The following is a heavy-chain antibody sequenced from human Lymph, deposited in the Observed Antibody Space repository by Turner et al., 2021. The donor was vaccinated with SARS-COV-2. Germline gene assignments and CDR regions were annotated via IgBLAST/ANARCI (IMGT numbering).Heavy chain of an antibody. J-gene: IGHJ4*02. CDR2: IYPGDSDT. CDR3: ARLPIARGYSGYDFYYFDY. V-gene: IGHV5-51*01. D-gene: IGHD5-12*01. CDR1: GYSFPTYW. Sequence: EVQLVQSGAEVKKPGESLKISCKGSGYSFPTYWIGWVRQMPGKGLEWMGIIYPGDSDTRYSPSFQGQVTISADKSISTAYLQWISLKASDTAMYYCARLPIARGYSGYDFYYFDYWGQGTLVTVSS.